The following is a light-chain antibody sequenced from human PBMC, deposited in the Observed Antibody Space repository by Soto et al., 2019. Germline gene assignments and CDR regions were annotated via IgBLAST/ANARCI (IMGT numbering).Light chain of an antibody. CDR1: SSDVGSYNY. Sequence: QSALTQPASVSGSPGQSITISCTGTSSDVGSYNYVSWYQQHPGKAPKLMIYEVSNRPSGVSDRFSGSKSDNTASLTISGLQAEDEADYYCSSYTTSGTLYVFGTVTKLTVL. V-gene: IGLV2-14*01. J-gene: IGLJ1*01. CDR2: EVS. CDR3: SSYTTSGTLYV.